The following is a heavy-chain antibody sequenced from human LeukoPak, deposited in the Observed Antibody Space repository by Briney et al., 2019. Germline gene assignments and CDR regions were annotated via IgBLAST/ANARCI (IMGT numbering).Heavy chain of an antibody. Sequence: GASVKVSCKASGYTFTDSFIHWVRQAPGQGPEWMGRMNAISGVTMYAQTLQDRVTMTRDTSISTAYMELSRLTSDDTALYYCARDLSSTSNWEFDYWGQGTLVTVSS. J-gene: IGHJ4*02. CDR1: GYTFTDSF. CDR2: MNAISGVT. V-gene: IGHV1-2*06. CDR3: ARDLSSTSNWEFDY. D-gene: IGHD7-27*01.